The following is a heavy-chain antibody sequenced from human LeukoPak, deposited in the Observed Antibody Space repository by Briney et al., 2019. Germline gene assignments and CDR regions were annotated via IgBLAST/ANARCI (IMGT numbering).Heavy chain of an antibody. CDR3: ARGDPSRSCSGGICKSVQSRFDS. D-gene: IGHD2-15*01. CDR1: GGSFSGHY. J-gene: IGHJ4*02. V-gene: IGHV4-34*01. Sequence: LETLSLTCAVYGGSFSGHYWTWIRQSPGKGLEWIGEINDSGNTNYKPSLKSRVTISVDMSKNQFSLKLDPVTVADTAIYYCARGDPSRSCSGGICKSVQSRFDSWGQGTLVTVSS. CDR2: INDSGNT.